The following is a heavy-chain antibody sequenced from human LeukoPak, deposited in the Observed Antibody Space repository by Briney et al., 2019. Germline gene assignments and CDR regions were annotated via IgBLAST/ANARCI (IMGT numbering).Heavy chain of an antibody. V-gene: IGHV4-34*01. CDR1: GGSFSGYY. J-gene: IGHJ4*02. D-gene: IGHD5-24*01. CDR3: ARDSRDGYNLDY. CDR2: INHSGST. Sequence: RPSETLSLTCAVYGGSFSGYYWSWIRQPPGKGLEWIGEINHSGSTNYNPSLKSRVTISVDTSKNQFSLKLSSVTAADTAVYYCARDSRDGYNLDYWGQGTLVTVSS.